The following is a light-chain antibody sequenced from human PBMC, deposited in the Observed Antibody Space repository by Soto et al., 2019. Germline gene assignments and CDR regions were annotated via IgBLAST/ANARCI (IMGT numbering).Light chain of an antibody. J-gene: IGLJ3*02. V-gene: IGLV2-8*01. CDR2: EVT. CDR1: SSYVGAYNY. CDR3: SSYAGSNNPWV. Sequence: QSALTQPPSASGSPGQSVTISCTGTSSYVGAYNYVCWYQQHPGKAPKLIISEVTKRPSGVPDRFSGSKSGNTASLTVTGLQAEDEADYYCSSYAGSNNPWVFGGGTKVTVL.